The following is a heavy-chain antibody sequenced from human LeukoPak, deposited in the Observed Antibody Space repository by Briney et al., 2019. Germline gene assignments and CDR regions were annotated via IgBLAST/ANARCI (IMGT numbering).Heavy chain of an antibody. V-gene: IGHV3-23*01. CDR2: ISRSGDT. CDR1: GFTFNNYA. D-gene: IGHD1-26*01. J-gene: IGHJ1*01. CDR3: AKSRAIRAEYFQH. Sequence: GGSLRLSCAASGFTFNNYAMSGVRQAPGKGLEWVSGISRSGDTYYADSVKGRFTISRDNSKNTLYLQMNSLRAEDTAVYYCAKSRAIRAEYFQHWGQGTLVTVSS.